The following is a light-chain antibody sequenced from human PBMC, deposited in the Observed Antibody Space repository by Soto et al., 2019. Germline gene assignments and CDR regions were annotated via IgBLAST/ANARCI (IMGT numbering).Light chain of an antibody. CDR3: QQRSTWPRT. V-gene: IGKV3-11*01. CDR1: QSVSSN. J-gene: IGKJ2*02. Sequence: EVVLTQSPATLSLSPGERATLSCRASQSVSSNLAWCQRKPGQPPRLLISDATSRAAGNPARFSGSGSGIYVTLTIGSRVPVYVSVYYCQQRSTWPRTFGQGTKLEIK. CDR2: DAT.